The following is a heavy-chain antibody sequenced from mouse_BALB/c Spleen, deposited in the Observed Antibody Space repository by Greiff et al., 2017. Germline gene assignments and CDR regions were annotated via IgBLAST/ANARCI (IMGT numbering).Heavy chain of an antibody. CDR1: GFTFSSYA. CDR3: ARLTTAGYFDY. J-gene: IGHJ2*01. V-gene: IGHV5-6-5*01. Sequence: EVKLVESGGGLVKPGGSLKLSCAASGFTFSSYAMSWVRQTPEKRLEWVASISSGGSTYYPDSVKGRFTISRDNARNILYLQMSSLRSEDTAIYYCARLTTAGYFDYWGQGTTLTIAS. D-gene: IGHD1-2*01. CDR2: ISSGGST.